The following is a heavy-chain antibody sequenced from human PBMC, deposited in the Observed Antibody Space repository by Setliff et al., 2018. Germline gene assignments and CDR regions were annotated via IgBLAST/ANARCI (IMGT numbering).Heavy chain of an antibody. CDR3: ARAPWGDDYDSLYTWFDP. CDR1: GYGFTSHY. CDR2: VNPSGGKT. D-gene: IGHD3-22*01. J-gene: IGHJ5*02. Sequence: ASVKVSCKTSGYGFTSHYFHWLRQAPGQGLEWMGIVNPSGGKTTLSQKFQGRVSMTADASTATVYMELHSLTSEDTAIYYCARAPWGDDYDSLYTWFDPWGQGTLVTVSS. V-gene: IGHV1-46*01.